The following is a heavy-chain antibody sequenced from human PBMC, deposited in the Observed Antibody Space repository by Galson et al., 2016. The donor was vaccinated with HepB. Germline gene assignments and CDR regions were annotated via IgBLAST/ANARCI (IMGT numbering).Heavy chain of an antibody. CDR3: ARGAYSSQRFDF. Sequence: CAISGDSVSSNSAAWNWIRQSPSRGLEWLGRTYYRSNWINEYAVSVEGRITIKSDTSKNQFSLQLNSVTPEDTALYYCARGAYSSQRFDFWGQGILVTVSS. J-gene: IGHJ4*02. CDR1: GDSVSSNSAA. CDR2: TYYRSNWIN. D-gene: IGHD5-18*01. V-gene: IGHV6-1*01.